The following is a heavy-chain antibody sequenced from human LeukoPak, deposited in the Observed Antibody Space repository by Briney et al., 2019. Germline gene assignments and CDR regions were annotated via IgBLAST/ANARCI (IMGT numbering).Heavy chain of an antibody. D-gene: IGHD2-15*01. CDR2: INPSGGST. J-gene: IGHJ4*02. CDR3: ARDGYCSGGSCSRPFDY. CDR1: GYTFTSYY. V-gene: IGHV1-46*01. Sequence: ASVKVSCKASGYTFTSYYMHWVRQAPGQGLEWMGIINPSGGSTSYAQKFQGRVTMTRDTSTSTVYMELSSLRSEDTAVYYCARDGYCSGGSCSRPFDYWGQGTLVTVSS.